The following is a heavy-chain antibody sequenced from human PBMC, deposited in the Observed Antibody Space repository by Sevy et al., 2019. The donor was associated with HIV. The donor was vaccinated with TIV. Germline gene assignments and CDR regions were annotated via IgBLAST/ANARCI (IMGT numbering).Heavy chain of an antibody. CDR2: ISGGGGNT. Sequence: GGSLRLSCAASGFTFSSYAMSWVRQAPGKGLEWVSAISGGGGNTYYADSLMGRFTISRDNSKNTLYLQMNSLRAEDTAVYYCAKEYCSSTSCYTKRGSDDAFDIWGQGTMVTVSS. CDR1: GFTFSSYA. J-gene: IGHJ3*02. CDR3: AKEYCSSTSCYTKRGSDDAFDI. V-gene: IGHV3-23*01. D-gene: IGHD2-2*02.